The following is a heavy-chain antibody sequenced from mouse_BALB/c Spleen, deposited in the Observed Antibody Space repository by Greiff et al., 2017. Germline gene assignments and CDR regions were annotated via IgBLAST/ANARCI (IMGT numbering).Heavy chain of an antibody. D-gene: IGHD2-14*01. CDR1: GFNIKDYY. CDR2: IDPENGNT. CDR3: ARGRYDGAMDY. Sequence: VQLQQSGAELVRPGALVKLSCKASGFNIKDYYMHWVKQRPEQGLEWIGWIDPENGNTIYDPKFQGKASITADTSSNTAYLQLSSLTSEDTAVYYCARGRYDGAMDYWGQGTSVTVSS. J-gene: IGHJ4*01. V-gene: IGHV14-1*02.